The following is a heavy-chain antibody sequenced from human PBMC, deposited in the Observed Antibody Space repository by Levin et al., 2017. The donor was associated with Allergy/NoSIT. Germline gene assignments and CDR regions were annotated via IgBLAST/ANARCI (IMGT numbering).Heavy chain of an antibody. CDR1: GGSFSGYY. CDR3: ARGRSPEDGYSSSWYKHAFDI. J-gene: IGHJ3*02. D-gene: IGHD6-13*01. Sequence: GSLRLSCAVYGGSFSGYYWSWIRQPPGKGLEWIGEINHSGSTNYNPSLKSRVTISVDTSKNQFSLKLSSVTAADTAVYYCARGRSPEDGYSSSWYKHAFDIWGQGTMVTVSS. CDR2: INHSGST. V-gene: IGHV4-34*01.